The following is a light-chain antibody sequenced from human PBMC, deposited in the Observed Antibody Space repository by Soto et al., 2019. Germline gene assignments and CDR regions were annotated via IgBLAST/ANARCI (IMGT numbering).Light chain of an antibody. V-gene: IGKV3-15*01. Sequence: EIVITQSPATLSVSPGEDVTLPCRASQSVPSSIAWYQQKPGQAPSLLIYGASTRATGVPARFSGSESGPEFTLTISSLQSEDFAVYYCQQYNEEPLTFGGGTKVDIK. CDR3: QQYNEEPLT. CDR2: GAS. CDR1: QSVPSS. J-gene: IGKJ4*01.